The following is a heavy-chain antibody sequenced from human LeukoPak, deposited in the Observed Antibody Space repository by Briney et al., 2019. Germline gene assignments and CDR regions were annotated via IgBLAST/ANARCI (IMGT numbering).Heavy chain of an antibody. CDR1: GFTFRRYW. V-gene: IGHV3-74*01. CDR2: INTDGSST. D-gene: IGHD4-17*01. Sequence: PGGSLRLSCAASGFTFRRYWMRWVRQAPGKGLMWVSLINTDGSSTSYADSVKGRFTISRDNAKNTLYLQMIGLRVEDTAVYYCARAGDYGSGQGYYWGQGTLVTVFS. J-gene: IGHJ4*02. CDR3: ARAGDYGSGQGYY.